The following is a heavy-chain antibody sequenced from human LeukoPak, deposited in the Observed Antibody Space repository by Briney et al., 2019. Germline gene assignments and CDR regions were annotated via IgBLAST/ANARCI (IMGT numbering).Heavy chain of an antibody. Sequence: GASVKVSCKASGYSFTRYYMHWVRQAPGQGLEWMGIINPSGGIPTYAQKFQGRVTMTSDMSTSTVYVELSSLRSEDTAVYYCARDMTGYSSGFDFQHWGQGTLVTVSS. D-gene: IGHD6-19*01. J-gene: IGHJ1*01. CDR3: ARDMTGYSSGFDFQH. CDR2: INPSGGIP. CDR1: GYSFTRYY. V-gene: IGHV1-46*01.